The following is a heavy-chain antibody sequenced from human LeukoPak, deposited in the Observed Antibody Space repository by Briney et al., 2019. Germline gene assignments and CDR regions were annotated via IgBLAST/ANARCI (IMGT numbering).Heavy chain of an antibody. V-gene: IGHV3-48*01. CDR3: ARAAGGGIVVVPAAMDY. Sequence: GGSLRLSCAASGFTFSNYSMNWVRQAPGKGLEWVSYISSSSSSTYYADSVKGRFTISRDNSKKMLYLQMNSLRAEDTAVYYCARAAGGGIVVVPAAMDYWGQGTLVTVSS. D-gene: IGHD2-2*01. CDR1: GFTFSNYS. CDR2: ISSSSSST. J-gene: IGHJ4*02.